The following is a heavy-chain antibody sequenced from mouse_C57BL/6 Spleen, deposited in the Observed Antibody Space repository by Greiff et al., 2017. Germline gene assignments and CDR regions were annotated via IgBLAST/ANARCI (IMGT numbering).Heavy chain of an antibody. CDR2: ICWDDDK. V-gene: IGHV8-8*01. Sequence: QVTLKESGPGILQPSPTLSLTCSSSGFSLSTFGMGVGWIRQPSGLGLVWLAHICWDDDKYYNPVLNSRLTISKDTTKNQIFLKIANVDTADTATYYCALITTVVAPFGYWGQGTLVTVSA. CDR3: ALITTVVAPFGY. D-gene: IGHD1-1*01. CDR1: GFSLSTFGMG. J-gene: IGHJ3*01.